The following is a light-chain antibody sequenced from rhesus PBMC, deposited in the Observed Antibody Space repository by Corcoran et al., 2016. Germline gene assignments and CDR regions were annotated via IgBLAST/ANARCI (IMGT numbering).Light chain of an antibody. Sequence: QAALTLPRSVSGSHGQSVTLSCSGTSSDIGGYNYVSWYQQRPGTPPTLLIYDVTTRPSGVSDRFTGSKSGNPASLTISGLQAEDEAHYYCSSFAGRNTSIFGAGTRLTVL. V-gene: IGLV2-32*02. CDR3: SSFAGRNTSI. CDR1: SSDIGGYNY. J-gene: IGLJ1*01. CDR2: DVT.